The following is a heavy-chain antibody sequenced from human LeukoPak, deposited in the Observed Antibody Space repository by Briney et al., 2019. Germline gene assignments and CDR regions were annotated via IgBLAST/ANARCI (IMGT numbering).Heavy chain of an antibody. CDR2: INHSGST. Sequence: NPSETLSLTCAVYGGSFSGYYWSWIRQPPGKGLEWIGEINHSGSTNYNPSLKSRVTISVDTSKNQFSLKLSSVTAADTAVYYCARGLAAAANYWGQGTLVTVSS. CDR3: ARGLAAAANY. D-gene: IGHD6-13*01. CDR1: GGSFSGYY. J-gene: IGHJ4*02. V-gene: IGHV4-34*01.